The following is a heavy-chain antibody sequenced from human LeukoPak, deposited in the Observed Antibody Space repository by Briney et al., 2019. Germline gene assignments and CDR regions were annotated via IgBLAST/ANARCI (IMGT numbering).Heavy chain of an antibody. V-gene: IGHV3-66*02. Sequence: GGSLRLSCAASGFTASSSYMSWVRQAPGKGLEWVSVIYGGGSTSYADSVKGRFTISRDNSKNTLYLQMNSLRVEDTAVYYCARVGIASAGLYYFDDWGQGTLVIVSS. CDR2: IYGGGST. CDR3: ARVGIASAGLYYFDD. J-gene: IGHJ4*02. CDR1: GFTASSSY. D-gene: IGHD6-13*01.